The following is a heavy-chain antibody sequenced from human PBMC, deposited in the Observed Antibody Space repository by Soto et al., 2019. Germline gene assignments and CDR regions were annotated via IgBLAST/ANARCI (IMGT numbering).Heavy chain of an antibody. CDR2: ISGSGGST. J-gene: IGHJ3*01. CDR1: GFTISTYA. Sequence: PGGSLRLSCAASGFTISTYAMSWVRQAPGKGLEWVSVISGSGGSTYYADSVKGRFTIPRDNSKNSLYLQMNSLRAEDTAVYYCARDQLYYNDISGRPLNAFDVWGQGTMVTVSS. V-gene: IGHV3-23*01. CDR3: ARDQLYYNDISGRPLNAFDV. D-gene: IGHD3-22*01.